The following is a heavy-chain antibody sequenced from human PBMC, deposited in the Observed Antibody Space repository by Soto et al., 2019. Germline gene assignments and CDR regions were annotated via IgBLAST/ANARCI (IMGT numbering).Heavy chain of an antibody. Sequence: SETLSLTCTVSGGSISSYYWSWIRQPPGKGLEWIGYIYYSGSTNYNPSLKSRVTISVETSKNQFSLKLSSVTAADTAVYYCARTGAMITFGGVIVRNASDIWGQGTMVTVSS. D-gene: IGHD3-16*02. V-gene: IGHV4-59*08. CDR1: GGSISSYY. CDR2: IYYSGST. J-gene: IGHJ3*02. CDR3: ARTGAMITFGGVIVRNASDI.